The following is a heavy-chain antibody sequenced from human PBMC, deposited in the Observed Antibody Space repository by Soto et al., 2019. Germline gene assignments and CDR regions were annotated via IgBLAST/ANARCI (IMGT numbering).Heavy chain of an antibody. V-gene: IGHV5-51*01. CDR1: GYSFTSYW. CDR2: IYPGDSDT. CDR3: ARRYCSGGSCYWFDP. Sequence: LGESLKISCNGSGYSFTSYWIGWVRQMPGKGLEWMGIIYPGDSDTRYSPSFQGQVTISADKSISTAYLQWSSLKASDTAMYYCARRYCSGGSCYWFDPWGQGTLVTVSS. D-gene: IGHD2-15*01. J-gene: IGHJ5*02.